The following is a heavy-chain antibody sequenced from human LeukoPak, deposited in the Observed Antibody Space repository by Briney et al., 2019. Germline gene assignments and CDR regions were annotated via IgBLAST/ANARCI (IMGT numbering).Heavy chain of an antibody. V-gene: IGHV1-69*13. J-gene: IGHJ4*02. CDR3: ATPLDGYNRYFDY. CDR2: IIPIFGTA. CDR1: GGTFSSYA. D-gene: IGHD5-24*01. Sequence: ASVKVSCKASGGTFSSYAISWVRQAPGQGLEWMGGIIPIFGTANYAQKFQGRVTITADESTGTAYMELSSLRSEDTAVYYCATPLDGYNRYFDYWGQGTLVTVSS.